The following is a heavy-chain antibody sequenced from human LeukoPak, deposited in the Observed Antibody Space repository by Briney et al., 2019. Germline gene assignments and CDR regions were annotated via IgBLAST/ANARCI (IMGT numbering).Heavy chain of an antibody. CDR2: INYSGST. CDR3: ARLVDYDILTGYQNPDY. J-gene: IGHJ4*02. D-gene: IGHD3-9*01. Sequence: PSETLSLTCAVYGGSFSGYYWSWIRQPPGKGLEWIGEINYSGSTNHNPSLKSRVTISIDTSKNQFSLRLSSVTAADTAVYYCARLVDYDILTGYQNPDYWGQGTLVTVSS. CDR1: GGSFSGYY. V-gene: IGHV4-34*01.